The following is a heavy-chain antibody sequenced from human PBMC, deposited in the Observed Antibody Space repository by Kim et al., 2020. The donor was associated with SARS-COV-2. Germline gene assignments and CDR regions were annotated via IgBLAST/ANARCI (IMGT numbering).Heavy chain of an antibody. Sequence: GGSLRLSCAASGFTFSSYGMHWVRQAPGKGLEWVAVISYDGSNKYYADSVKGRFTISRDNSKNTLYLQMNSLRAEDTAVYYCATRYSSSWYSDYWGQGTLVTVSS. D-gene: IGHD6-13*01. CDR1: GFTFSSYG. J-gene: IGHJ4*02. V-gene: IGHV3-30*03. CDR2: ISYDGSNK. CDR3: ATRYSSSWYSDY.